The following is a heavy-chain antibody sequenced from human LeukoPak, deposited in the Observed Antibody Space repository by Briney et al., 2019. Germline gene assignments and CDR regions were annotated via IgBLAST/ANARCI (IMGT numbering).Heavy chain of an antibody. Sequence: GGSLRLSCAASGFTFSSYWMSWVRQAPGKGLEWVANIKQDGSEKYYVDSVKGRFTISRDNAKNSLYLQMNSLRAEDTAVYYCARESITLVRGNTGFDYWGQGTLVTVSS. CDR3: ARESITLVRGNTGFDY. CDR2: IKQDGSEK. D-gene: IGHD3-10*01. J-gene: IGHJ4*02. CDR1: GFTFSSYW. V-gene: IGHV3-7*05.